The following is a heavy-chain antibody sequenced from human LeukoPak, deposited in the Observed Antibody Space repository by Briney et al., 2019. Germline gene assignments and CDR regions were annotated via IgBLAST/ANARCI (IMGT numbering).Heavy chain of an antibody. D-gene: IGHD2-15*01. CDR2: ISSTSTYM. J-gene: IGHJ4*02. CDR3: ARETPRIRYFDS. Sequence: GGSLRPSCAASGFAFSTYSMSWVRQAPGKGLEWVSSISSTSTYMYYADSVQGRYAISRDNAKNSLYLQMNSLRAEDTAVYYCARETPRIRYFDSWGQGTLVTVSS. CDR1: GFAFSTYS. V-gene: IGHV3-21*01.